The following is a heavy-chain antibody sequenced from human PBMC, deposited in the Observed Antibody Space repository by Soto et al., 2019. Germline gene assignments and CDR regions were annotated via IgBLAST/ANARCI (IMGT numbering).Heavy chain of an antibody. J-gene: IGHJ4*02. CDR3: TRANWYSEY. CDR2: IYYNGNT. D-gene: IGHD7-27*01. V-gene: IGHV4-59*11. Sequence: QVQLQESGPGLVKPSETLALTRSVPGGSISNHYWSWIRQPHGKGLEWIGYIYYNGNTNYNPSLKSRVTMSVETSRNQISLKLTTVTAADTSVYYCTRANWYSEYWGQGTLVTVSS. CDR1: GGSISNHY.